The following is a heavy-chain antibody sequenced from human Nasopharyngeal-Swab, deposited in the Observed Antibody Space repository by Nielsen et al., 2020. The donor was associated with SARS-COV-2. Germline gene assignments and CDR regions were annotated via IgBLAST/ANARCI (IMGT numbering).Heavy chain of an antibody. J-gene: IGHJ3*02. CDR2: IYYSGST. Sequence: MGQCPSNGLEWIGSIYYSGSTYYNPSLKSRVTISVDTSKNQFSLKLSSVTAADTAVYYCARHGTTVTRNYAFDIWGQGTMVTVSS. D-gene: IGHD4-17*01. CDR3: ARHGTTVTRNYAFDI. V-gene: IGHV4-39*01.